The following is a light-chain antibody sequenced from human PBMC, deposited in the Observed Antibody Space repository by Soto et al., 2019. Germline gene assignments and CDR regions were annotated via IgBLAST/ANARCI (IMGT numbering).Light chain of an antibody. CDR2: GAS. CDR1: QSVSSSY. CDR3: QQYGSSPRT. V-gene: IGKV3-20*01. Sequence: EIVWTQSPGTLSLSPGERATLSCRASQSVSSSYLAWYQQKPGQAPRLLIYGASSRATGIPDRFTGSGSGTDFNLTITTLEPEDFAVYDCQQYGSSPRTFGLGTKVEIK. J-gene: IGKJ1*01.